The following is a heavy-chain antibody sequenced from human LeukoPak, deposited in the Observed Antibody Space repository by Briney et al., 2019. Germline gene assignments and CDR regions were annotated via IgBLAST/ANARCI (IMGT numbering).Heavy chain of an antibody. D-gene: IGHD3-10*01. CDR3: ARNSYGSGPMDV. Sequence: KPSETLSLTCAVYGGSFSGYYWSWIRQPAGKGLEWIGRIYTSVSTNYNPSLKSRVTMSVDTSKNQFSLKLSPVTAADTAVYYCARNSYGSGPMDVWGKGTTVTVSS. CDR2: IYTSVST. CDR1: GGSFSGYY. J-gene: IGHJ6*04. V-gene: IGHV4-59*10.